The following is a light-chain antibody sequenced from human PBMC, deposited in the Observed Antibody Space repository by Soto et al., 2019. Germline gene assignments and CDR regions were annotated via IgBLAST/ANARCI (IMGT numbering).Light chain of an antibody. CDR3: QQRSNWPRIT. CDR2: DAS. J-gene: IGKJ5*01. CDR1: QSVTHY. V-gene: IGKV3-11*01. Sequence: IVLTQSPATLSLSPGEKATLSCRASQSVTHYLAWYQHKPGQAPRLLIYDASSRATGIPARFSGSGSGTDFTLTISSLEPEDLAVYYCQQRSNWPRITFGQGTRLEIK.